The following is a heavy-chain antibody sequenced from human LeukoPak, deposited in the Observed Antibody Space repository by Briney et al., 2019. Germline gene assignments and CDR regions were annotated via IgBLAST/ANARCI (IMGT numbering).Heavy chain of an antibody. CDR2: INHSGST. CDR1: GGSFSGYY. Sequence: SETLSLTCAVYGGSFSGYYWSWIRQPPGKGLEWIGEINHSGSTNYNPSLKSRVTISVDTSKNQFSLKLSSVTAADTAVHYCARGAAWTPYFDYWGQGTLVTVSS. D-gene: IGHD3/OR15-3a*01. J-gene: IGHJ4*02. V-gene: IGHV4-34*01. CDR3: ARGAAWTPYFDY.